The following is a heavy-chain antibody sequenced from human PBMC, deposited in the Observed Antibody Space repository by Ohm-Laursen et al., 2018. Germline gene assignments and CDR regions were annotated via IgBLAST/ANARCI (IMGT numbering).Heavy chain of an antibody. Sequence: ASVKVSCKASGYTFTHYYMHWVRQAPGQGLEYMGIINSSDGSTTYAHKFQGRVTVTRDTSTSTVYMELSSLRSDDTAMYYCARVKDNYWGQGTLVTVSS. CDR2: INSSDGST. D-gene: IGHD2-15*01. V-gene: IGHV1-46*01. J-gene: IGHJ4*02. CDR1: GYTFTHYY. CDR3: ARVKDNY.